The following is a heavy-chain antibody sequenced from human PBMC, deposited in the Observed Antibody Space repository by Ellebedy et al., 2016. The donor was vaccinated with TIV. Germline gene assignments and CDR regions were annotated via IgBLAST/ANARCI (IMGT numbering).Heavy chain of an antibody. CDR2: ISSGITYI. V-gene: IGHV3-21*01. D-gene: IGHD2-15*01. CDR1: GFTFSTYS. J-gene: IGHJ4*02. CDR3: ARDYCSGGSCYGPFDY. Sequence: GESLKISCAASGFTFSTYSINWVRQAPGKGLEWVSSISSGITYIYYADSVKGRFTISRDNAKNSLYLQMNGLRAEDTAVYYCARDYCSGGSCYGPFDYWGQGTLVTVSS.